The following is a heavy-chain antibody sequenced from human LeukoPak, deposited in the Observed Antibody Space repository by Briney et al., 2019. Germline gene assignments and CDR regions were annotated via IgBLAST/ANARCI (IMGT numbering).Heavy chain of an antibody. J-gene: IGHJ4*02. CDR1: GDIFSSNSAA. CDR3: ARGDYDILTGPGSFDY. V-gene: IGHV6-1*01. D-gene: IGHD3-9*01. Sequence: SQTLSLTCAISGDIFSSNSAAWDWIRQSPSRGLEWLGRTYYRSNLYNDYAVSVKSRITINPDTSKNQFSLQLNSVTPEDTAVYYCARGDYDILTGPGSFDYWGQGTLVTVSS. CDR2: TYYRSNLYN.